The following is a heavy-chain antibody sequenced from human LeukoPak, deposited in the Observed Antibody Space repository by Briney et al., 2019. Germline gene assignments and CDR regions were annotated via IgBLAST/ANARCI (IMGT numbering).Heavy chain of an antibody. D-gene: IGHD3-22*01. CDR3: ARESRYDRDAFDI. V-gene: IGHV4-59*01. CDR2: IYYSGST. J-gene: IGHJ3*02. CDR1: GGSISSYY. Sequence: SETLSLTCTVSGGSISSYYWSWIRQPPGKGLEWIGYIYYSGSTNYNPSLKSRVTISVDTSKNQFSLKLSSVTAADTAVYYCARESRYDRDAFDIWGQGTMVTVSS.